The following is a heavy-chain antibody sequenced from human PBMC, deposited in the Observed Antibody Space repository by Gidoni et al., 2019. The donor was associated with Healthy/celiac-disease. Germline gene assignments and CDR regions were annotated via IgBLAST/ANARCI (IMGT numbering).Heavy chain of an antibody. CDR3: AKDTGDGYNQGNAFDI. D-gene: IGHD5-12*01. Sequence: EVQLVESGGGLVQPGRSLRLSCAASGFTFDDYAMHWVRQAPGKGLEWVSGISWNSGSIGYADSVKGRFTISRDNAKNSLYLQMNSLRAEDTALYYCAKDTGDGYNQGNAFDIWGQGTMVTVSS. V-gene: IGHV3-9*01. CDR2: ISWNSGSI. CDR1: GFTFDDYA. J-gene: IGHJ3*02.